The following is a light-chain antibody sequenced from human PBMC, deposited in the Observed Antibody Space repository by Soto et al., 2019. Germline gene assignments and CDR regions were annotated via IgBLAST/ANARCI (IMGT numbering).Light chain of an antibody. J-gene: IGKJ1*01. CDR2: AAS. CDR1: QGIGNA. V-gene: IGKV1-17*02. CDR3: LQHNSYPRS. Sequence: DIQMTQSPSSLSASVGDRVTITCRASQGIGNAVGWYLQKPGKAPKRLIYAASNLSSGVPSRFSGSGSGTEFTLXXSNLQPEDFATSYXLQHNSYPRSFGQGTKVEIK.